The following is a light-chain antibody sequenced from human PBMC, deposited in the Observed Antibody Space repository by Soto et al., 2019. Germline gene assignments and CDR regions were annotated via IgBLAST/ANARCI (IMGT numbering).Light chain of an antibody. CDR3: QLYNTWPPRT. CDR1: QSVSSN. V-gene: IGKV3-15*01. Sequence: EIVMTQSPATLSVSPGERATLSCRASQSVSSNLAWYQQKPGQAPRLLIYGASTRATGIPARFSGSGSVTAFTLTISSLQSEDFAVNYCQLYNTWPPRTYGQGTKLEIK. J-gene: IGKJ1*01. CDR2: GAS.